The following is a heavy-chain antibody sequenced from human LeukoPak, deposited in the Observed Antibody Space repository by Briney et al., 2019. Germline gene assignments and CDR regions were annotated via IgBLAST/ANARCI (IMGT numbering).Heavy chain of an antibody. Sequence: GGSLRLSCEASGFTFSSYAMHWVRQAPGKGLEWVALISYDGSNKYYANSVKGRFTISRDNSKNTLYLQMNSLRAEDTAVYYCARAERNYYYGMDVWGQGTTVTVSS. V-gene: IGHV3-30-3*01. J-gene: IGHJ6*02. CDR2: ISYDGSNK. CDR3: ARAERNYYYGMDV. CDR1: GFTFSSYA.